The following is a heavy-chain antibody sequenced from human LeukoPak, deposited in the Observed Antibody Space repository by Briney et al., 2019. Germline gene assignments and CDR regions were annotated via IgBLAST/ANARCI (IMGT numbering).Heavy chain of an antibody. CDR1: GYTFTGYY. CDR2: INPNSGGT. Sequence: ASVKVSCKASGYTFTGYYMHWVRQAPGQGLEWMGWINPNSGGTNYAQKFQGRVTMTRDTSISTAYMELSRLRAEDTAVYYCAKDPYSGSPDYYFDYWDQGTLVTVSS. J-gene: IGHJ4*02. D-gene: IGHD1-26*01. CDR3: AKDPYSGSPDYYFDY. V-gene: IGHV1-2*02.